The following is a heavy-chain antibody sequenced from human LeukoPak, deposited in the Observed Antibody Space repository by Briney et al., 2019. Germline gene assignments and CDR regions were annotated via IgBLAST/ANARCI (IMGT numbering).Heavy chain of an antibody. CDR2: INHSGST. CDR1: GGSLSGYY. J-gene: IGHJ4*02. D-gene: IGHD4-23*01. CDR3: ASLDYGGNSKTTDY. Sequence: PSETLSLTCGVYGGSLSGYYWSWIRQLPGKGLEWIGEINHSGSTNYNPSLKSRVTISVDTSKNLFSLKLSSVTAADTAVYYCASLDYGGNSKTTDYWGQGTLVTVSS. V-gene: IGHV4-34*01.